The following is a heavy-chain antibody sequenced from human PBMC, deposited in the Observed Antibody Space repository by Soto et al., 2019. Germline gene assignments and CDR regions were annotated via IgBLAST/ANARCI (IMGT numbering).Heavy chain of an antibody. CDR3: ARDQYDSNPFDY. Sequence: ASVKVSCTASGYTFTSYYMHWVRQAPGQGLEWMGWISAYNGNTNYAQKLQGRVTMTTDTSTSTAYMELRSLRSDDTAVYYCARDQYDSNPFDYWGQGTLVTVSS. J-gene: IGHJ4*02. CDR2: ISAYNGNT. CDR1: GYTFTSYY. D-gene: IGHD3-22*01. V-gene: IGHV1-18*04.